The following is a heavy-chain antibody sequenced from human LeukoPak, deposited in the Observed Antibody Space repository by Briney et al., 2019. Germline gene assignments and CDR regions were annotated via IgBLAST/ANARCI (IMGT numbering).Heavy chain of an antibody. D-gene: IGHD3-9*01. CDR2: INPNSGGT. CDR3: ASSGGLRYFDWLSPLDY. J-gene: IGHJ4*02. Sequence: ASVKVSCKASGYTFTGYYMHWVRQAPGQGLEWMGWINPNSGGTNYAQKFQGRVTMTRDTSISTAYMELSRLRSDDTAVYYCASSGGLRYFDWLSPLDYWGQGTLVTVSS. V-gene: IGHV1-2*02. CDR1: GYTFTGYY.